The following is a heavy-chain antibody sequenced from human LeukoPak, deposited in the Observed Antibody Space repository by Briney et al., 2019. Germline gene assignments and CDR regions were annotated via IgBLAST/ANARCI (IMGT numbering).Heavy chain of an antibody. CDR1: GGSFSAFF. Sequence: LSLTCAVSGGSFSAFFWRWIRQAPGKGLEWVSFISNSAGIIKYADSVKGRFTISRDNAENSLYLQMNSLRADDTAIYYCARDWVAAGGDYMDVWGKGTTVTISS. D-gene: IGHD6-13*01. CDR3: ARDWVAAGGDYMDV. J-gene: IGHJ6*03. CDR2: ISNSAGII. V-gene: IGHV3-11*04.